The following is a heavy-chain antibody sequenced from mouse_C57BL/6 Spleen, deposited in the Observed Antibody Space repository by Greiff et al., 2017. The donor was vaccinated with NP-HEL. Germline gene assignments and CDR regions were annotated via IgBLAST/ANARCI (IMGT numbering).Heavy chain of an antibody. J-gene: IGHJ2*01. V-gene: IGHV5-6*02. D-gene: IGHD4-1*01. CDR1: GFTFSSYG. CDR3: ARHQTGSYYFDY. Sequence: DVMLVESGGDLVKPGGSLKLSCAASGFTFSSYGMSWVRQTPDKRLEWVATISSGGSYTYYPDSVKGRFTISRDNAKNTLYLQMSSLKSEDTAMYYCARHQTGSYYFDYWGQGTTLTVSS. CDR2: ISSGGSYT.